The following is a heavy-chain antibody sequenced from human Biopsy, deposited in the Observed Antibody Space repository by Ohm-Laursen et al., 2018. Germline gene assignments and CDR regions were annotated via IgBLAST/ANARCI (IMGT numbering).Heavy chain of an antibody. D-gene: IGHD1-1*01. J-gene: IGHJ6*02. CDR2: FAPENGKT. CDR1: GYAVTEFS. CDR3: ARAKLEPVYYYYGMDV. V-gene: IGHV1-24*01. Sequence: ASVKVSCKVSGYAVTEFSMHWVRQAPGKGLEWMGGFAPENGKTIYAQKLQGRVTMTEDTSTDTAYMELSSLRSEDTAVYYCARAKLEPVYYYYGMDVWGQGTTVTVSS.